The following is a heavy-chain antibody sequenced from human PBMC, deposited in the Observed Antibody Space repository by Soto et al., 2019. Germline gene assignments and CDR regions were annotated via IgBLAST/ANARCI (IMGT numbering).Heavy chain of an antibody. V-gene: IGHV4-59*01. CDR3: ARRARYCSGGSCSFDAFDI. CDR2: IYYSGST. Sequence: SETLSLTCTVSGGSISVYYWSWIRQPPWKGLEWIGYIYYSGSTNYNPSLKSRVTISVDTSNNRFSLRLSSVTAADTAVYYCARRARYCSGGSCSFDAFDIWGQGTMVTVSS. D-gene: IGHD2-15*01. J-gene: IGHJ3*02. CDR1: GGSISVYY.